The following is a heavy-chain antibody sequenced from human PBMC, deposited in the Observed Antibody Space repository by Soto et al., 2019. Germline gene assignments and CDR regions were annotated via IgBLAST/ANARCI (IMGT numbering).Heavy chain of an antibody. CDR1: GYTFSSYA. CDR3: ARVPRYTSDIVEVPAVMFDDWFVP. D-gene: IGHD2-2*01. J-gene: IGHJ5*02. V-gene: IGHV1-3*01. CDR2: IHAGNGDT. Sequence: QVQLVQSGAEVKKPGASVKVSCKASGYTFSSYAVQWVRQAPGQSLEWIGWIHAGNGDTKYSQKFHGRVTLTRDTSANTAKMDLSSVRSEDTAVYYCARVPRYTSDIVEVPAVMFDDWFVPWGQGTLVTVAS.